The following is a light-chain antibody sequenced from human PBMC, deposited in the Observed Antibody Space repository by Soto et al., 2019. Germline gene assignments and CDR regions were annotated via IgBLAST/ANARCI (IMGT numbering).Light chain of an antibody. CDR2: GAS. J-gene: IGKJ2*01. Sequence: EIVLTQSPGTLSLSPGERATLSCRASQSVTSNYLAWYQHKPGQAPRLLLYGASSRATGIPDRFSGSGAGTDFALTISRLEPEDFAVYYCQQYSSSPRTFGQGTKLEIK. CDR3: QQYSSSPRT. V-gene: IGKV3-20*01. CDR1: QSVTSNY.